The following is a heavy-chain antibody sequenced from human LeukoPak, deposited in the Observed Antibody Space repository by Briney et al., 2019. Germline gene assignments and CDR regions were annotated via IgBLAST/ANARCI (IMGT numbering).Heavy chain of an antibody. CDR2: IYYSGST. Sequence: PSETLSLTCTVSGGSISSYYWSWIRQPPGKGLEWIGYIYYSGSTNYNPSLKSRVTISVDTSKNQFSLKLSSVTAADTAVYYCARSEWELRVGWFDPWGQGTLVTVSS. J-gene: IGHJ5*02. D-gene: IGHD1-26*01. CDR1: GGSISSYY. CDR3: ARSEWELRVGWFDP. V-gene: IGHV4-59*08.